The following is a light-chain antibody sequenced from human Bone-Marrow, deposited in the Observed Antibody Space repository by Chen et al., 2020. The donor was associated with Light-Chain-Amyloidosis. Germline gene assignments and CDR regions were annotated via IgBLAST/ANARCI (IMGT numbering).Light chain of an antibody. CDR3: QQYLSAPLT. J-gene: IGKJ4*01. CDR1: PSVLSTSNNKND. V-gene: IGKV4-1*01. CDR2: WAS. Sequence: DIVMTQSPDSLAVSLGERATINCKSTPSVLSTSNNKNDIAWYQQKPGQPPKLLVSWASMRESGVPDRLSGSGSGTDFTLTISSLQAEDVAVYYCQQYLSAPLTFGGGTKVEIK.